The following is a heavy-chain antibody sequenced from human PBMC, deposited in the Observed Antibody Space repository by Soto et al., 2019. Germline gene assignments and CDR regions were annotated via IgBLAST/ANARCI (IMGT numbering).Heavy chain of an antibody. CDR3: ARVFTVARITIFGVVDGMDV. CDR1: GGTFSSYA. J-gene: IGHJ6*02. CDR2: IIPIFGTA. Sequence: ASVKVSCKASGGTFSSYAISWVRQAPGQGLEWMGGIIPIFGTANYAQKFQGRVTITADESTSTAYMELSSLRSEDTAVYYCARVFTVARITIFGVVDGMDVWGQGTTVTVSS. D-gene: IGHD3-3*01. V-gene: IGHV1-69*13.